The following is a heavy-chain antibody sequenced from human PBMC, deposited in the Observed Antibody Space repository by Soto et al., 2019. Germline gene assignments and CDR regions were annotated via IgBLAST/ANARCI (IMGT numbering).Heavy chain of an antibody. CDR2: INHSGST. V-gene: IGHV4-34*01. CDR1: GGSFSGYY. D-gene: IGHD3-10*01. J-gene: IGHJ6*02. Sequence: SSETLSLTCAVYGGSFSGYYWSWIRQPPGKGLEWIGEINHSGSTNYNPSLKSRVTISVDTSKNQFSLKLSSVTAADTAVYYCARDLYYLYGMDVWGQGTTVTVYS. CDR3: ARDLYYLYGMDV.